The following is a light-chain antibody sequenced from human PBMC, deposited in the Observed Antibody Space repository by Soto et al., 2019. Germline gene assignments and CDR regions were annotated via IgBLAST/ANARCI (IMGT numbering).Light chain of an antibody. CDR3: QQRSDWPPWT. CDR2: GAS. J-gene: IGKJ1*01. Sequence: DIVLPQSPGTLCLSPGERATLSCRARQSVSSSYLAGYQQKPGQAPRLLIYGASSRATGIPDRFSGSGAGTDFTLTISRLEPEDFAGYYCQQRSDWPPWTFGQGTKV. V-gene: IGKV3D-20*02. CDR1: QSVSSSY.